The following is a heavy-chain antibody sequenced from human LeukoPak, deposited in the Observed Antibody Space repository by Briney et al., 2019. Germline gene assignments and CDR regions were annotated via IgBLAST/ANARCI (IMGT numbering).Heavy chain of an antibody. V-gene: IGHV1-69*13. Sequence: SVKVSCKTSGFTFTGYYIHWVRQAPGQGLEWMGEIIPIFGTANYAQKFQGRVTITADESTSTAYMELSSLRSEDTAVYYCARVVTPRYCSTPICYWKGWFDPWGQGTLVTVSS. CDR3: ARVVTPRYCSTPICYWKGWFDP. D-gene: IGHD2-2*01. CDR1: GFTFTGYY. CDR2: IIPIFGTA. J-gene: IGHJ5*02.